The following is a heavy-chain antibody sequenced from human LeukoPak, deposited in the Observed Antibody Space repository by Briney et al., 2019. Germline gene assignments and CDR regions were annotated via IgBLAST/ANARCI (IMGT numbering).Heavy chain of an antibody. CDR2: IYSSVT. J-gene: IGHJ4*02. D-gene: IGHD5-18*01. V-gene: IGHV3-53*01. CDR3: ARDQSLGGYSYGYIDN. CDR1: GFTVSSNS. Sequence: GGSLRLSCTVSGFTVSSNSMSWVRQAPGKGLEWVSFIYSSVTHYSDSVKGRFTISRDNAKNSLYLQMNSLRAEDTAVYYCARDQSLGGYSYGYIDNWGQGTLVTVSS.